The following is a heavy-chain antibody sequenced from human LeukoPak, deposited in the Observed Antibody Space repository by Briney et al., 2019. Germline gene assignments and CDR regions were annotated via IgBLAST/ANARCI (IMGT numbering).Heavy chain of an antibody. CDR2: ISGNGDKT. J-gene: IGHJ4*02. Sequence: PGGSLRLSCSVSGFTFISYSMTWVRQAPGKGLEGLSSISGNGDKTYYADSVKGGFTISRDNSKDTLYLQMNSLRVDDTAVYYCAGQWLRLGPIDYWGQGTLVSVSS. V-gene: IGHV3-23*01. CDR3: AGQWLRLGPIDY. D-gene: IGHD5-12*01. CDR1: GFTFISYS.